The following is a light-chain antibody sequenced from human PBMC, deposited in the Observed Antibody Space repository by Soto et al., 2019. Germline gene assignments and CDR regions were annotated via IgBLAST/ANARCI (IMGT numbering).Light chain of an antibody. CDR3: LQYGGLPLT. V-gene: IGKV3-20*01. Sequence: EIVLTQSPGTLSLSPGERATLSCRASQSVTKNYLAWYQQRLGQAPRRVISVASNRATGISDRFSGSGSGTDFILTISRLEPEDSAVYYCLQYGGLPLTFGGGTKVEI. CDR2: VAS. CDR1: QSVTKNY. J-gene: IGKJ4*01.